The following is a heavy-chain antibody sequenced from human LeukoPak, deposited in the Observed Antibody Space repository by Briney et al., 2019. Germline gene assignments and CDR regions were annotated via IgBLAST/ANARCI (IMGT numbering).Heavy chain of an antibody. V-gene: IGHV1-24*01. CDR3: ATNSGHSSGYYYY. Sequence: ASVKVSCKVSGYTLTQLSMHWVRQAPGKGLEWMGGFDPEDGETIYAQKFQGRVTMTEDTSIDTAYMDLTSLRSEDTAVYYCATNSGHSSGYYYYWGQGTLVTVSS. D-gene: IGHD3-22*01. J-gene: IGHJ4*02. CDR1: GYTLTQLS. CDR2: FDPEDGET.